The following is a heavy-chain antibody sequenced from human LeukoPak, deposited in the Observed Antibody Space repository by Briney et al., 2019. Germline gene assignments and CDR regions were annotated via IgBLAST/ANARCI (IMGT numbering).Heavy chain of an antibody. D-gene: IGHD5-12*01. V-gene: IGHV3-9*01. CDR3: AKGIRGATIRVGRDV. Sequence: GGSLRLSCAASGFTFDDYAMRWVRQAPGKGLEWVSGISGISDSTDYADSVKGRFTISRDNAKNSLYLQMNSLRAEDTALYYLAKGIRGATIRVGRDVWGQGTTVTVSS. CDR2: ISGISDST. CDR1: GFTFDDYA. J-gene: IGHJ6*02.